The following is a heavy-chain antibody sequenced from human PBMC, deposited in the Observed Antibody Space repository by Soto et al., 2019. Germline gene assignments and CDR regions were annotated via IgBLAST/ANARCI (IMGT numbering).Heavy chain of an antibody. CDR3: ARDPDTSHARYGLDV. Sequence: QVQLVESGGAMVQPGRSLRLSCVASAFTFSSYAMHWVRQAPGKGLEWVTVISYDGSDQYYADSVKGRFTISRDNSKNTRYLQMNSLRTEDTAVYYCARDPDTSHARYGLDVWGQGTTVTVPS. D-gene: IGHD2-2*01. CDR1: AFTFSSYA. CDR2: ISYDGSDQ. V-gene: IGHV3-30-3*01. J-gene: IGHJ6*02.